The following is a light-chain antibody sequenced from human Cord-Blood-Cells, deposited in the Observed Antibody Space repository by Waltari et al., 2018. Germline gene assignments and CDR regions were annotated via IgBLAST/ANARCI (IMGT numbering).Light chain of an antibody. V-gene: IGLV10-54*01. CDR3: SAWDSSRSAWV. Sequence: QAGLTQTPSVSNGVRHTATLTCPGNSNNVDTAWAAWLQQHQGHPPKLLSYRNNNRPSGISERLSAARSGNTASLTITGLQPEDEADYYCSAWDSSRSAWVFGGGTKLTVL. J-gene: IGLJ3*02. CDR1: SNNVDTAW. CDR2: RNN.